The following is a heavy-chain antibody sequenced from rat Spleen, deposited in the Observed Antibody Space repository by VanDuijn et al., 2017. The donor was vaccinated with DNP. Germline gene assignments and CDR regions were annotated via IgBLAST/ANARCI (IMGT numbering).Heavy chain of an antibody. J-gene: IGHJ1*01. CDR3: ARGYSTHYYWYFDF. D-gene: IGHD3-1*01. V-gene: IGHV3-1*01. Sequence: EVQLQESGPGLVKPSQSLSLTCSVTGYSITRSYGWNWIRKFPGNKMEWIGHITYSGSTSYNPSLKSRISITRDTSKNQFFLHLNSVTTEDTATYYCARGYSTHYYWYFDFWGPGTMVTVSS. CDR2: ITYSGST. CDR1: GYSITRSY.